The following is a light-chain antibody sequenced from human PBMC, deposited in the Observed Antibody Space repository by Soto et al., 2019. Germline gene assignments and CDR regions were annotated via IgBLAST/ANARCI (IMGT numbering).Light chain of an antibody. J-gene: IGLJ1*01. Sequence: QSALTQPPSVSGSPGQSVTISCTGTSSDLASYNRVSWYQRPPGTGPKLVIYEVNNRPSGVSNRFSGSKSGNTAYLTISGLQVEDEAEYFCFSFTTTSTHVFGTGTKVTVL. CDR2: EVN. CDR1: SSDLASYNR. CDR3: FSFTTTSTHV. V-gene: IGLV2-18*02.